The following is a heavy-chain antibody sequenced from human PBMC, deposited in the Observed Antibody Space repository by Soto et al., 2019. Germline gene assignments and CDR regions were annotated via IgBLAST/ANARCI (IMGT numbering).Heavy chain of an antibody. CDR3: AYSGFRGSGSYDY. J-gene: IGHJ4*02. V-gene: IGHV2-5*02. D-gene: IGHD3-10*01. Sequence: QITLKESGPTLVKPTQTLTLTCTFSGFSLSTDAVRVGWIRQPPGKALEWLALIYWDDDRRDSPSLKSRLTITKETPKVDVVLTMSKMDPVDTATYYCAYSGFRGSGSYDYWGQGTLVTVSS. CDR2: IYWDDDR. CDR1: GFSLSTDAVR.